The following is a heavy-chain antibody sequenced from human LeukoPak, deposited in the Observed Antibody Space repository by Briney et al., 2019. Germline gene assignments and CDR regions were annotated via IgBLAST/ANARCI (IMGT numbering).Heavy chain of an antibody. V-gene: IGHV3-30*03. CDR3: VAAAGVLVTLDY. J-gene: IGHJ4*02. CDR2: ISYDGSNK. CDR1: GFTFSSYG. Sequence: GGSLRLSCAASGFTFSSYGMHWVRQAPGKGLEWVAVISYDGSNKYYADSVKGRFTISRDNSKNTLYLQMNSLRAEDTAVYYCVAAAGVLVTLDYWGQGTLVTVSS. D-gene: IGHD6-13*01.